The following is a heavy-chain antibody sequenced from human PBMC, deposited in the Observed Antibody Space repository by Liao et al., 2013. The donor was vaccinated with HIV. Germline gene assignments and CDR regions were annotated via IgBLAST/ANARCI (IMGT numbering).Heavy chain of an antibody. CDR3: AESAAMVSVFDY. J-gene: IGHJ4*02. D-gene: IGHD5-18*01. CDR1: GGSFSGYY. CDR2: INHSGST. Sequence: QVQLQQWGAGLLKPSETLSLTCAVYGGSFSGYYWSWIRQPPGKGLEWIGEINHSGSTNYNPSLKSRVTISVDTSKNQFSLKLSSVTAADTALYYCAESAAMVSVFDYWGQGTLVTVSS. V-gene: IGHV4-34*01.